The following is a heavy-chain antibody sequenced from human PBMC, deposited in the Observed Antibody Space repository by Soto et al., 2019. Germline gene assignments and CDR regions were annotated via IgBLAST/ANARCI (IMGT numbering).Heavy chain of an antibody. CDR3: AREDDGGDRDYYGLDV. D-gene: IGHD2-21*02. V-gene: IGHV4-59*12. CDR2: IYYSGST. Sequence: SETLSLTCTVSGGSISSYYWSWIRQPPGKGLEWIGYIYYSGSTNYNPSLKSRLTMAVDTTKNQFSLQLTSVTAADTAVYFCAREDDGGDRDYYGLDVWGQGTTVTVSS. CDR1: GGSISSYY. J-gene: IGHJ6*02.